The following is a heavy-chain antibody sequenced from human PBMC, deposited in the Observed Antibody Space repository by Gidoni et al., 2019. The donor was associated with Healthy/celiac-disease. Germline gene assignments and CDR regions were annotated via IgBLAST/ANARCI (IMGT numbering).Heavy chain of an antibody. V-gene: IGHV3-23*01. Sequence: EVQLLESGGGLVQPGGSLILSCAASGFTFRRYPMSWFRQAPGKGREWVSAISGSGGRTYDADSVKRRFTISRDNSKNTLYLQMNSLRAEDTAVYYCAKLRQNYDFWSGYYKDYYYYMDVWGKGTTVTVSS. CDR3: AKLRQNYDFWSGYYKDYYYYMDV. D-gene: IGHD3-3*01. CDR2: ISGSGGRT. CDR1: GFTFRRYP. J-gene: IGHJ6*03.